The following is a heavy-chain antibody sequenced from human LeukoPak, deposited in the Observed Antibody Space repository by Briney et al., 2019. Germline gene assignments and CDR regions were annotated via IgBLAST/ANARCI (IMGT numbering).Heavy chain of an antibody. CDR1: GFTFSSYE. V-gene: IGHV3-48*03. CDR2: ISSAGTTK. J-gene: IGHJ5*02. CDR3: ARDYWFDP. Sequence: GGSLRLSCAASGFTFSSYEMNWVRQAPGKGLEWISYISSAGTTKIYADSVKGRFTISRDDAKNSLYLQMNSLRAEDTAVYYCARDYWFDPWGHGTLVTVSS.